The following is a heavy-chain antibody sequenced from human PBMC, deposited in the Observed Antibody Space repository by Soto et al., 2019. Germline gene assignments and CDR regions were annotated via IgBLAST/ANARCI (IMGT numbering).Heavy chain of an antibody. CDR2: ISGSGGST. V-gene: IGHV3-23*01. CDR1: GFTFRSYA. D-gene: IGHD2-2*01. J-gene: IGHJ3*02. CDR3: AKSDDIVVVPYDQDAFEI. Sequence: EVQMLESGGGLVQPGGSLSLSCAASGFTFRSYAMSWVRQAPGKGLEWVSAISGSGGSTYYADSVKGRFTISRDDSKSMRDLQMNSLIAEDTGGYYCAKSDDIVVVPYDQDAFEIWCQETMVTVSS.